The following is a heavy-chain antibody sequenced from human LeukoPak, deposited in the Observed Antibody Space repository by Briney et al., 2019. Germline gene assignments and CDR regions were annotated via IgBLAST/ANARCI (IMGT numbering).Heavy chain of an antibody. CDR1: GYTFTTYA. Sequence: ASVKVSCKASGYTFTTYAMNWVRQAPGQGLEWMGWINTNTGNPTYAQGFTGRFVFSLDTSVSTAYLQISSLKAEDTAVYYCAKEGQYSSSWYLGYWGLGTLVTVSS. CDR2: INTNTGNP. CDR3: AKEGQYSSSWYLGY. J-gene: IGHJ4*02. D-gene: IGHD6-13*01. V-gene: IGHV7-4-1*02.